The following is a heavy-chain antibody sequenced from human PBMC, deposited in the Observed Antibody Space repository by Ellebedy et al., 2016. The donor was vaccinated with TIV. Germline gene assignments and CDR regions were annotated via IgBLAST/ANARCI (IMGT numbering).Heavy chain of an antibody. V-gene: IGHV3-21*06. Sequence: GESLKISCAASGFTLSSYTMNWVRQAPGKGLEWVSYISSSGSYIYYADSVKGRFTISRDNAKNLLYLQMNSLRAEDTALYHCTRDGHMEFDYWGQGTLVTVSS. CDR3: TRDGHMEFDY. D-gene: IGHD1-1*01. CDR2: ISSSGSYI. J-gene: IGHJ4*02. CDR1: GFTLSSYT.